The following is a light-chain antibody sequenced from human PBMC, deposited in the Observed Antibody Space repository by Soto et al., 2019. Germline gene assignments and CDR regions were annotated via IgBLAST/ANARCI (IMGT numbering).Light chain of an antibody. CDR3: QQHNSYSPWT. J-gene: IGKJ1*01. Sequence: DIQMTQSPSTLSASVGDRVTITCRASQSISSWLAWYQQKPGKAPKLLIYDASSLESGVPSRFSGSGSGTEFTLTISSLQSDDFATYYCQQHNSYSPWTFGQGTKVDIK. V-gene: IGKV1-5*01. CDR1: QSISSW. CDR2: DAS.